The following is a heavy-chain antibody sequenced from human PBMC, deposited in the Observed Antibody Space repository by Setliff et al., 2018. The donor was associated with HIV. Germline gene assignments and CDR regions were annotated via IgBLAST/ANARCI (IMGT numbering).Heavy chain of an antibody. CDR2: IYTGGRT. D-gene: IGHD2-2*01. Sequence: SETMSLTCTVSDDSISSNYWSWIRQSAGKGLEWVGRIYTGGRTNYHPSLKGRGTISVDTSKNQFSLNLSSVTAADTAVYYCARDRMPMASWVPDKWGQGTLVTVSS. J-gene: IGHJ4*02. CDR3: ARDRMPMASWVPDK. V-gene: IGHV4-4*07. CDR1: DDSISSNY.